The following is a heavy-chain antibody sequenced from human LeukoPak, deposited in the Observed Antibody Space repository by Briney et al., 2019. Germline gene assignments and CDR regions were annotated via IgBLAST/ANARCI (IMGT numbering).Heavy chain of an antibody. CDR3: ARGRSITLLRGVALSDGFDF. D-gene: IGHD3-10*01. V-gene: IGHV3-21*06. Sequence: GGSLRLSCAASEFTFSSHGMTWVRQAPGKGLEWVSFIDTSASYVYYGDSVKGRFAISRDNAKNSLYLQMNGLRAEDTAVYYCARGRSITLLRGVALSDGFDFWGQGAMVTVSS. J-gene: IGHJ3*01. CDR2: IDTSASYV. CDR1: EFTFSSHG.